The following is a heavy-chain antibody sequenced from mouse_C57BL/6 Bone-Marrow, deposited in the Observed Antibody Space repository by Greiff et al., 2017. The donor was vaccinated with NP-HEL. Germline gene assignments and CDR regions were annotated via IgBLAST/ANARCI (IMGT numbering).Heavy chain of an antibody. CDR1: GYTFTSYW. D-gene: IGHD1-1*01. V-gene: IGHV1-59*01. CDR3: AVYGSSQYYYAMDY. CDR2: IDPSDSYT. Sequence: QVQLQQPGAELVRPGTSVKLSCKASGYTFTSYWMHWVKQRPGQDLEWIGVIDPSDSYTNYNQKFKGKATLTVETSSSTAYMQRSSLTSEDSAVYYCAVYGSSQYYYAMDYWGQGTSVTVSS. J-gene: IGHJ4*01.